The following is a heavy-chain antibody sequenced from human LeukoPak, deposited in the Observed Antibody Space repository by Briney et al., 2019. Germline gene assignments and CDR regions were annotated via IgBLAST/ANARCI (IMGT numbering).Heavy chain of an antibody. CDR3: ARGVFGMVLNAFDL. V-gene: IGHV4-59*01. Sequence: PSETLSLTCTVSGGSISSYSWSWIRQPPGKGLEWIGYIYYSGSTSYNPSLKSRVTISVDTSTNQFSLKLSSVTAADTAVYYCARGVFGMVLNAFDLWGQGTMVTVSS. J-gene: IGHJ3*01. CDR2: IYYSGST. CDR1: GGSISSYS. D-gene: IGHD3-3*01.